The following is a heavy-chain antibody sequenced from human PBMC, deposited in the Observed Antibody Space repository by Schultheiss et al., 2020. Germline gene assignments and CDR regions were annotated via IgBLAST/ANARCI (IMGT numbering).Heavy chain of an antibody. CDR3: AKRAYSGAIDY. Sequence: SETLSLTCTVSGGSISSYYWSWIRQPPGKGLEWIGEINHSRSTNYNPSLKSRVTISVDTSKNQFSLKLSSVTAADTAVYYCAKRAYSGAIDYWGQGTLVTVSS. J-gene: IGHJ4*02. D-gene: IGHD1-26*01. V-gene: IGHV4-59*01. CDR1: GGSISSYY. CDR2: INHSRST.